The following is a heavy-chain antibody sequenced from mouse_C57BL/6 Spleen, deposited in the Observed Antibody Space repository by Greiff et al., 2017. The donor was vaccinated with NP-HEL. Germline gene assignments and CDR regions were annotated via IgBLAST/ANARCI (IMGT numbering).Heavy chain of an antibody. CDR3: ARHYYGSSPWFAY. CDR1: GFTFSDYY. CDR2: INYDGSST. Sequence: EVMLVESEGGLVQPGSSMKLSCTASGFTFSDYYMAWVRQVPAKGLEWVANINYDGSSTYYLDSLKSRFIISRDNAKNLLYLQMSSLKSEDTATYYCARHYYGSSPWFAYWGQGTLVTVSA. J-gene: IGHJ3*01. V-gene: IGHV5-16*01. D-gene: IGHD1-1*01.